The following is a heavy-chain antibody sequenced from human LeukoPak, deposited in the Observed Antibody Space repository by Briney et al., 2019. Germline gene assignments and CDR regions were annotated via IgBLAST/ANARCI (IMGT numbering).Heavy chain of an antibody. V-gene: IGHV1-69*04. CDR2: IIPIFGIA. CDR3: ARDQPHIVVVVPAANWFDP. Sequence: ASVKVSCKASGGTFSSYAISWVRQAPGQGLEWMGRIIPIFGIANYAQKFQGRVTITADKSTSTAYMELSSLRSEDTAVYYCARDQPHIVVVVPAANWFDPWGQGTLVTVSS. J-gene: IGHJ5*02. CDR1: GGTFSSYA. D-gene: IGHD2-2*01.